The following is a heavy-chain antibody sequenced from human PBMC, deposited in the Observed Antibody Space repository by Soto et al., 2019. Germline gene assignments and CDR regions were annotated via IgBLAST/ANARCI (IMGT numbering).Heavy chain of an antibody. CDR2: ISSSGSTI. J-gene: IGHJ6*02. D-gene: IGHD6-19*01. Sequence: GGSLRLSCAASGFTFSSYEMNWVRQAPGKGLEWVSYISSSGSTIYYADSVKGRFTISRDNAKNSLYLQMNSLRAEDTAVYYCATLSSSSGWYYYYYGMDVWGQGTTVTVSS. CDR1: GFTFSSYE. CDR3: ATLSSSSGWYYYYYGMDV. V-gene: IGHV3-48*03.